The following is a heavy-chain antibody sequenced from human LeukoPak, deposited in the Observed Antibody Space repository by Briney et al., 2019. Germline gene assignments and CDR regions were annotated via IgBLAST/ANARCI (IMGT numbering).Heavy chain of an antibody. J-gene: IGHJ3*02. D-gene: IGHD6-13*01. CDR2: ISSSGSTI. Sequence: AGGSLRLSCAASGFTFSDYYMSWIRQAPGKGLEWVSYISSSGSTIYYADSVKGRFTISRDNAKNSPYLQMNSLRAEDTAVYYCARGDPAADDAFDIWGQGTMVTVSS. CDR3: ARGDPAADDAFDI. CDR1: GFTFSDYY. V-gene: IGHV3-11*01.